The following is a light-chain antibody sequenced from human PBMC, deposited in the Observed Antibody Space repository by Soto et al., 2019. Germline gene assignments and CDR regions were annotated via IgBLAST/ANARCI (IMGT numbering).Light chain of an antibody. J-gene: IGLJ1*01. CDR1: SSDVGGYNY. V-gene: IGLV2-14*01. Sequence: QSALTQPASVSGSPGQSITISCTGTSSDVGGYNYVSWYQQHPGKAPKFMIYDVSNRPSGVSNRFSGSKSGNTASLTISGLQAEDEAYYYCSSYTTSNTRQIVFVTGTKLTVL. CDR2: DVS. CDR3: SSYTTSNTRQIV.